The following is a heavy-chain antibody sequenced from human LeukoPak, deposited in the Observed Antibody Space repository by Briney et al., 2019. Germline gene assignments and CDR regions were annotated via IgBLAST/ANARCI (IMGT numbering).Heavy chain of an antibody. Sequence: GGSLRLSCAASGFTFSSYGMHWVRQAPGKGLEWVAVIWYDGSNKYYADSVKGQFTISRDNAKNSLYLQMNSLRAEDTAVYYCARVLSSGWYGIDYWGQGTLVTVSS. D-gene: IGHD6-19*01. V-gene: IGHV3-33*01. CDR2: IWYDGSNK. CDR3: ARVLSSGWYGIDY. J-gene: IGHJ4*02. CDR1: GFTFSSYG.